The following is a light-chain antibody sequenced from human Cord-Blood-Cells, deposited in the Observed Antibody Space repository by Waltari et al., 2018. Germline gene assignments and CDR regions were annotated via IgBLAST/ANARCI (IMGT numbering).Light chain of an antibody. J-gene: IGKJ2*01. V-gene: IGKV3-15*01. CDR2: GAS. Sequence: EIVMTQSPATLSVSPGERATLSGRASQSVSSNLAWYQQKPGQAPRLLIYGASTRATGIPARFSGSGSGTEFTHTISSLQSEDFAVYYCQQYNNWYTFGQGTKLEIK. CDR1: QSVSSN. CDR3: QQYNNWYT.